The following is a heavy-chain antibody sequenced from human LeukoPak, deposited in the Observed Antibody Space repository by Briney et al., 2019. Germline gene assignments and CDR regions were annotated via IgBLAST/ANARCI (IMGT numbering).Heavy chain of an antibody. CDR1: GGTFGSYA. CDR3: ATEGYCSSTSCLSFDY. J-gene: IGHJ4*02. Sequence: GSSVKVSCKASGGTFGSYAMSWVRQAAGQGLEWMGGLIPIFGTANYAQKFQGRVTITADESTSTAYMELSSLRSEDTAVYYCATEGYCSSTSCLSFDYWGQGTLVTVFS. CDR2: LIPIFGTA. V-gene: IGHV1-69*13. D-gene: IGHD2-2*01.